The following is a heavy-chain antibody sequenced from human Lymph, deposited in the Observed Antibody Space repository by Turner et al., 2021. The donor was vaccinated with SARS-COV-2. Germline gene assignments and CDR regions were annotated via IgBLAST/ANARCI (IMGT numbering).Heavy chain of an antibody. CDR3: ARMGSSSWYFDY. Sequence: EVQLVESGGGSVQPGGSLRLSCAASGFTFSYYWMSGVRQARGKGLEWVANIKQDGSEKYYVDSVKGRFTISRDNAKNSRFLQMNSLRAEDTAVYYCARMGSSSWYFDYWGQGTLVTVSS. CDR1: GFTFSYYW. CDR2: IKQDGSEK. J-gene: IGHJ4*02. V-gene: IGHV3-7*01. D-gene: IGHD1-26*01.